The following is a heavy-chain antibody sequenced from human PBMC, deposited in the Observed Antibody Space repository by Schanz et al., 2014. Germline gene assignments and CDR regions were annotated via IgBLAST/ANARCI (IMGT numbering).Heavy chain of an antibody. D-gene: IGHD3-10*01. CDR2: ISYDGINK. Sequence: QVHLVESGGGVVQPGGSLRLSCAASGFNFSTYALHWVRQAPGKGLEWVAVISYDGINKYYADSVKGRFTISRGNSKNTLCLEMNNLRTDDTALYYCARDRAFRCESNIYYGDAFDIWGQGTMVTVSS. V-gene: IGHV3-30*04. J-gene: IGHJ3*02. CDR1: GFNFSTYA. CDR3: ARDRAFRCESNIYYGDAFDI.